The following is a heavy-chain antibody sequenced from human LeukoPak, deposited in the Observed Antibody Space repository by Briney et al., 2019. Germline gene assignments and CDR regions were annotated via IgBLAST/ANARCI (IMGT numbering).Heavy chain of an antibody. D-gene: IGHD3-22*01. V-gene: IGHV3-7*01. CDR2: IKQDGSEK. J-gene: IGHJ4*02. Sequence: PGGSLRLSCAASGFTFSNCWTSWVRQAPGKGLEWVANIKQDGSEKYYVDSVKGRFTISRDNAKNSLYLQMNSLRAEDTAVYYCARDLYRIVVVPHYFDYWGQGNLVTVSS. CDR1: GFTFSNCW. CDR3: ARDLYRIVVVPHYFDY.